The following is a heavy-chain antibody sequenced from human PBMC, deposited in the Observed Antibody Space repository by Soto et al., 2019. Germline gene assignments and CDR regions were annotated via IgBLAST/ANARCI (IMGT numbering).Heavy chain of an antibody. CDR3: ARGRLGYCSGGSCFHFDY. CDR2: INAGNGNT. Sequence: QVQLVQSGAEVKKPGASVKVSCKASGYTFTSYAMHWVRQAPGQRLEWMGWINAGNGNTKYSQKFQGRVTITRDTSASTAYMELSSLRSEDTAVYYCARGRLGYCSGGSCFHFDYWGQGTLVTVSS. J-gene: IGHJ4*02. CDR1: GYTFTSYA. V-gene: IGHV1-3*01. D-gene: IGHD2-15*01.